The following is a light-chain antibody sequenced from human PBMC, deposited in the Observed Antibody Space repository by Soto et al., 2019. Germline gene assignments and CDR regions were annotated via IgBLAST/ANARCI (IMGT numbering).Light chain of an antibody. V-gene: IGKV3-15*01. J-gene: IGKJ1*01. CDR1: QSVSSN. Sequence: EIVMTQSPATLSVSPGERVTLSCRASQSVSSNLAWYQYIPGQAPRLLIYAASARATDIPARFSGSGSGTEFTLTISSLQSEDFAVYYCQQYTNWPPWTFGQGTKV. CDR3: QQYTNWPPWT. CDR2: AAS.